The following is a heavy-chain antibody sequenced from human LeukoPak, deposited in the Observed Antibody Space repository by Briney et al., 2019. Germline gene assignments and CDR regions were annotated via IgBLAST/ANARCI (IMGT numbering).Heavy chain of an antibody. CDR3: ARAFSYDSSGYYSY. CDR1: GYTFTSYY. Sequence: ASVKVSCKASGYTFTSYYMHWVRQAPGQGLEWMGIINPSGGSTNYAQKLQGRVTMTTDTSTSTAYMELRSLRSDDTAVYYCARAFSYDSSGYYSYWGQGTLVTVSS. V-gene: IGHV1-46*01. J-gene: IGHJ4*02. D-gene: IGHD3-22*01. CDR2: INPSGGST.